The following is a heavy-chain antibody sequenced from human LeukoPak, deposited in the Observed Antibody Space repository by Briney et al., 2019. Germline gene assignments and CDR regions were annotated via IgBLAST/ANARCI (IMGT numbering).Heavy chain of an antibody. CDR2: ISGSAGST. J-gene: IGHJ6*02. CDR3: ARDGEPRYWGSGYYYGMDV. D-gene: IGHD7-27*01. CDR1: GFNFGTYA. Sequence: PGGSLRLSCAASGFNFGTYAMNWVRQAPGKGLEWVSSISGSAGSTCYADSVKGRFTISRDNSKNTLSLQMNSLRADDTAVYYCARDGEPRYWGSGYYYGMDVWGQGATVTVSS. V-gene: IGHV3-23*01.